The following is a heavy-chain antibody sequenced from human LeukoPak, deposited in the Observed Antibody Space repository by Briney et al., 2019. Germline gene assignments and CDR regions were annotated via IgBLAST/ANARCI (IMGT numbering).Heavy chain of an antibody. J-gene: IGHJ6*03. V-gene: IGHV4-59*11. CDR1: DDSINNHF. Sequence: SETLSLTCTVSDDSINNHFWSWVRQSPGRGLEWIGYIHYSGTTSYNPSLKRRATILLDASNNKFSLKLASVTAADTAVYYCASGAYSFYYMDVWGKGTTVTISS. D-gene: IGHD5-18*01. CDR3: ASGAYSFYYMDV. CDR2: IHYSGTT.